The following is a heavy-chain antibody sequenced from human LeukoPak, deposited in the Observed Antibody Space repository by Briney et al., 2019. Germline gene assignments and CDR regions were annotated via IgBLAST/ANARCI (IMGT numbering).Heavy chain of an antibody. CDR1: GFTFSSYE. Sequence: PGGSLRLSCAASGFTFSSYEMNWVRQAPGKGLEWVSYISSSGSTIYYADSVKGRFTISRDNSKNMLYLQMNSLRAADTAVYYCARGTSRTSPLSGYYRGYFDYWGKGTLVTVSS. V-gene: IGHV3-48*03. CDR2: ISSSGSTI. D-gene: IGHD3-3*01. CDR3: ARGTSRTSPLSGYYRGYFDY. J-gene: IGHJ4*02.